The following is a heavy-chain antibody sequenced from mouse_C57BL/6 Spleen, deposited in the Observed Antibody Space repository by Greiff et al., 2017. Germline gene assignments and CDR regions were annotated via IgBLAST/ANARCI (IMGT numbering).Heavy chain of an antibody. D-gene: IGHD1-1*01. CDR1: GYTFTDYE. J-gene: IGHJ4*01. CDR2: IDPETGGT. CDR3: YYYGSSNYAMDY. Sequence: LEESGAELVRPGASVTLSCKASGYTFTDYEMHWVKQTPVHGLEWIGAIDPETGGTAYNQKFKGKAILTADQSSSTAYMELRSLTSEDSAFYYCYYYGSSNYAMDYWGQGTSVTVSS. V-gene: IGHV1-15*01.